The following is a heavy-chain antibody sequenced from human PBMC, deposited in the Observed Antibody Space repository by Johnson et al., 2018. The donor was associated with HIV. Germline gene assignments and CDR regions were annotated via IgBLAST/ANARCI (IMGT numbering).Heavy chain of an antibody. D-gene: IGHD5-12*01. V-gene: IGHV3-33*01. CDR2: MWYDGSNK. Sequence: VQLVESGRGVVQRGGSLRLSCAASGFTFRNYGMHWVRQAPGKGLEWVAVMWYDGSNKYYVDSVRGRFTISRDNAKNSVYLQMNSLRGEDTAVYYCASDEWLRLGGAFDIWGQGTMVTVSS. J-gene: IGHJ3*02. CDR3: ASDEWLRLGGAFDI. CDR1: GFTFRNYG.